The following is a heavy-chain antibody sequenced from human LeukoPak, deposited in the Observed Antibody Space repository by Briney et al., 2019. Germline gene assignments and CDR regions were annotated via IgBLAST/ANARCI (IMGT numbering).Heavy chain of an antibody. CDR3: ARDAYCGGDCYLDAFDI. D-gene: IGHD2-21*02. V-gene: IGHV5-51*01. Sequence: GESLKVSCKGSGYSFTSYWIGWVRQMPGKGLEWMGIIYPGDSDTRYSPSFQGQVTISADKSISTAYLQWSSLKASDTAMYYCARDAYCGGDCYLDAFDIWGQGTMVTVSS. CDR1: GYSFTSYW. J-gene: IGHJ3*02. CDR2: IYPGDSDT.